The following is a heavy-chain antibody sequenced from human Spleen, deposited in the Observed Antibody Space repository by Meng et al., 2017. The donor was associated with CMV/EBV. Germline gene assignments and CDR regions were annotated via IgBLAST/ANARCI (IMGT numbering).Heavy chain of an antibody. CDR1: SYG. CDR2: IRYDGSNK. D-gene: IGHD6-19*01. J-gene: IGHJ4*02. CDR3: AKDLRYSSGWSQSGGNSGFDY. Sequence: SYGLHCVLQAPGKGLEWVAFIRYDGSNKYYADSVKGRFTISRDNSKNTLYLQMNSLRAEDTAVYYCAKDLRYSSGWSQSGGNSGFDYWGQGTLVTVSS. V-gene: IGHV3-30*02.